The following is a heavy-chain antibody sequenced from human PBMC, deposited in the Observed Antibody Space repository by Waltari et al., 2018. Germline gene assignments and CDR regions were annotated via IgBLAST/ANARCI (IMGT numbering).Heavy chain of an antibody. CDR3: ARDHLWAVDY. CDR1: GFPFRSYS. Sequence: EVQLVESGGGLVPPGGSLRLSCSASGFPFRSYSMNWVRQAPGKGPEWVSYISEAGKYTRSYADSVRGRFTISRDNAKNSLYLQMNSLRAEDTAVYYCARDHLWAVDYWGLGTLVTVSS. V-gene: IGHV3-48*01. J-gene: IGHJ4*02. CDR2: ISEAGKYTR. D-gene: IGHD1-26*01.